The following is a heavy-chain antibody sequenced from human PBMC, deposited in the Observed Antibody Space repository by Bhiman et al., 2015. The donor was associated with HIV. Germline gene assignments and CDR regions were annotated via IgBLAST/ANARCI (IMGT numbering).Heavy chain of an antibody. Sequence: EVQLVESGGGLVQPGGSLRLSCAASGFTVSSNYMSWVRQAPGRGLEWVSVIYSGGSTYYADSVKGRFTISRDNSKNTLYLQMNSLRAEDTAVYYCARGVGRQGYCSGGSCYTQDYWGQGTLVTVSS. CDR1: GFTVSSNY. D-gene: IGHD2-15*01. V-gene: IGHV3-66*01. J-gene: IGHJ4*02. CDR2: IYSGGST. CDR3: ARGVGRQGYCSGGSCYTQDY.